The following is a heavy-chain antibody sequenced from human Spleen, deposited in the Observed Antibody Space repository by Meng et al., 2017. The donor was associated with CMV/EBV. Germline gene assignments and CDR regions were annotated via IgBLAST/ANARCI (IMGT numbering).Heavy chain of an antibody. V-gene: IGHV3-20*04. CDR3: ARDVNWGEGY. CDR1: GFTFDLYD. D-gene: IGHD7-27*01. CDR2: INRNGGST. J-gene: IGHJ4*02. Sequence: GGSLRLSCAASGFTFDLYDMAWVRQAPGKGLEWVSGINRNGGSTDYAESVKGRFTISRDNAKKSLYLQMNSLKAEDTALYYCARDVNWGEGYWGQGTLVTSPQ.